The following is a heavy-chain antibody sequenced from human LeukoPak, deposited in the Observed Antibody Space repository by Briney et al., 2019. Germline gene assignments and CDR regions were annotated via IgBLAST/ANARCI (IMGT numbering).Heavy chain of an antibody. CDR2: INHSGST. CDR1: GGSFSGYY. CDR3: ATCREDYYGMDV. V-gene: IGHV4-34*01. Sequence: ASETPSLTCAVYGGSFSGYYWSWIRQPPGKGLEWIGEINHSGSTNYNPSLKSRVTISVDTSKNQFSLKLSSVTAADTAVYYCATCREDYYGMDVWGQGTAVTVSS. J-gene: IGHJ6*02.